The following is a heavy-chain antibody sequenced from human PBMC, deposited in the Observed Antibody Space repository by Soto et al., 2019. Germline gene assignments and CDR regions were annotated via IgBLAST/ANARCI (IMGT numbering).Heavy chain of an antibody. D-gene: IGHD6-19*01. Sequence: PGGSLRLSCAASGFTFSSYEMNWVRQAPGKGLEWVSYISSSGSTIYYADSVKGRFTISRDNAKNSLYLQMNSLRAEDTAVYYCARPSREQWLVPLDYWGQGTLVTVSS. J-gene: IGHJ4*02. CDR2: ISSSGSTI. V-gene: IGHV3-48*03. CDR1: GFTFSSYE. CDR3: ARPSREQWLVPLDY.